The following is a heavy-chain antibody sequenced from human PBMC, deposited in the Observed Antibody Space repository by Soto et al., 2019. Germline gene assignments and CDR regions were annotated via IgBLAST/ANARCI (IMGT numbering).Heavy chain of an antibody. Sequence: ASVKVSCKASGYTFTGYYMHWVRQAPGQGLEWMGWINPNSGGTNYAQKFQGWVTMTRDTSISTAYMELSRLRSDDTAVYYCARGLDGGDYHYFMDFWGKGSTVIVSS. D-gene: IGHD2-15*01. CDR1: GYTFTGYY. V-gene: IGHV1-2*04. CDR3: ARGLDGGDYHYFMDF. J-gene: IGHJ6*03. CDR2: INPNSGGT.